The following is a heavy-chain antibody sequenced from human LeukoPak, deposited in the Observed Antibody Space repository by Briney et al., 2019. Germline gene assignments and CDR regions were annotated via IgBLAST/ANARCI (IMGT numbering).Heavy chain of an antibody. Sequence: ASVKVSCKASGYTFTGYYMHWVRQAPGQGLEWMGWINPNSGGTNYAQKFQGRVTMTRDTSISTAYMELSRLRSDDTAVYYCAKSEGYDSSGYVPFDYWGQGTLVTVSS. V-gene: IGHV1-2*02. CDR1: GYTFTGYY. D-gene: IGHD3-22*01. J-gene: IGHJ4*02. CDR2: INPNSGGT. CDR3: AKSEGYDSSGYVPFDY.